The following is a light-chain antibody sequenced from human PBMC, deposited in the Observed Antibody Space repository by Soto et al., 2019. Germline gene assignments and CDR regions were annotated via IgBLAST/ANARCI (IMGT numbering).Light chain of an antibody. CDR1: QTVSSY. Sequence: ENVLTQSPGTLSLSPGERATLSCRASQTVSSYFTWYQQRPGQAPRLLIYGASKRATGIPDRFSGSGSGTDFPLTISRQEPEDFALYYFQQYGTSPITFGQGTRLEMK. V-gene: IGKV3-20*01. J-gene: IGKJ5*01. CDR3: QQYGTSPIT. CDR2: GAS.